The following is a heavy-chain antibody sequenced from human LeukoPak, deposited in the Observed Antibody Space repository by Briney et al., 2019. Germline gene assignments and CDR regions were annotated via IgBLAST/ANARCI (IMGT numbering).Heavy chain of an antibody. V-gene: IGHV3-30*18. Sequence: GGSLRLSCAASGFTFSSYGMHWVRQAPGKGLEWVAVISYDGSNKYYADSVKGRFTISRDNSKNTLYLQMNSLRAEDTAVYYCAKDSPGGYSSSSLGHWGQGTLVTVSS. CDR3: AKDSPGGYSSSSLGH. J-gene: IGHJ5*02. CDR1: GFTFSSYG. CDR2: ISYDGSNK. D-gene: IGHD6-6*01.